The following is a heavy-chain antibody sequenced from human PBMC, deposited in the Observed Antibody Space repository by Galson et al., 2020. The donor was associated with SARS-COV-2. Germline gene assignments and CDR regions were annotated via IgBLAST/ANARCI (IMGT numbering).Heavy chain of an antibody. CDR3: ARDILGLVVITRPYYYYGMDV. CDR1: GGSISSGSYY. J-gene: IGHJ6*02. V-gene: IGHV4-61*02. Sequence: SETLSLTCTVSGGSISSGSYYWSWIRQPAGKGLEWIGRIYTSGSTNYNPSLKSRITITVDTSKNQFSLKLSSVTAADTAVYYWARDILGLVVITRPYYYYGMDVWGQGTTVTVSS. CDR2: IYTSGST. D-gene: IGHD3-22*01.